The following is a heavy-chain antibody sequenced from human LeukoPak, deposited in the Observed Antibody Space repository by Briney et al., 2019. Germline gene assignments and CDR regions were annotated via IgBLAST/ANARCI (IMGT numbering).Heavy chain of an antibody. CDR2: ISSSSSYI. Sequence: GGSLRLSCAASGFTFSSYSMNWVRQAPGKGLEWVSSISSSSSYIYYADSVKGRFTISRDNAKKSLFLEMNSLRVEDTAVYYCARDRSGSSSVDDAFDIWGQGIMVTVSS. CDR3: ARDRSGSSSVDDAFDI. J-gene: IGHJ3*02. CDR1: GFTFSSYS. D-gene: IGHD1-26*01. V-gene: IGHV3-21*01.